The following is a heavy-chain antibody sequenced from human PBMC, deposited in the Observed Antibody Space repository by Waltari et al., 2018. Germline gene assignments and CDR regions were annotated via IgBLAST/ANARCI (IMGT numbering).Heavy chain of an antibody. CDR3: ARHNQQQLVSGFDY. CDR2: IYHSGST. D-gene: IGHD6-13*01. CDR1: GYSISSGYY. V-gene: IGHV4-38-2*01. Sequence: QVQLQESGPGLVKPSATLSLTCAVSGYSISSGYYWGWIRQPPGKGLEWIGSIYHSGSTYYNPSLKSRVTISVDTSKNQFSLKLSSVTAADTAVYYCARHNQQQLVSGFDYWGQGTLVTVSS. J-gene: IGHJ4*02.